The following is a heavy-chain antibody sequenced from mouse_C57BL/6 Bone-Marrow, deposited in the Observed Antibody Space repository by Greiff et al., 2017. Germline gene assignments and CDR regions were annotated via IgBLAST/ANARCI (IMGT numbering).Heavy chain of an antibody. CDR1: GFNIKDDY. V-gene: IGHV14-4*01. J-gene: IGHJ2*01. CDR3: TTEGFFDY. D-gene: IGHD3-3*01. CDR2: IDPENGDT. Sequence: VQLQQSGAELVRPGASVKLSCTASGFNIKDDYMHWVKQRPEQDLEWIGWIDPENGDTEYASKFQGKATITADTSSNTAYLQLSSLTSEDTAVYYCTTEGFFDYWGQGTTLTVSS.